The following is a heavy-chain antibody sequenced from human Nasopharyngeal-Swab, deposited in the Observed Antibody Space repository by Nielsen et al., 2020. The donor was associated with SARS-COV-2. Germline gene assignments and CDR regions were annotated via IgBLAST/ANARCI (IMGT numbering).Heavy chain of an antibody. D-gene: IGHD5-18*01. CDR1: GFIFSSYS. V-gene: IGHV3-48*04. J-gene: IGHJ4*02. CDR2: ISSSSSTI. Sequence: GESLKISWAASGFIFSSYSMNWVRQAPGKGLEWVSYISSSSSTIYYADSVKGRFTISRDNAKNSLYLQMNSLRAEDTAVYYCAREYGYSYGYICDYWGQGTLVTVSS. CDR3: AREYGYSYGYICDY.